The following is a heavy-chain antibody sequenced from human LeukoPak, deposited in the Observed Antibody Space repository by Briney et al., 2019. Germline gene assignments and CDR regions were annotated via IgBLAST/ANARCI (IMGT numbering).Heavy chain of an antibody. J-gene: IGHJ4*02. Sequence: ASVKVSCKASGYTFTNYGISWVRQAPGQGLEWMGWISAYNGNTNYAQKFQGRVTITADKFTSTAYMELSSLRSEDTAVYYCASLKGDGYDYWGQGTLVTVSS. V-gene: IGHV1-18*01. CDR1: GYTFTNYG. CDR2: ISAYNGNT. D-gene: IGHD5-24*01. CDR3: ASLKGDGYDY.